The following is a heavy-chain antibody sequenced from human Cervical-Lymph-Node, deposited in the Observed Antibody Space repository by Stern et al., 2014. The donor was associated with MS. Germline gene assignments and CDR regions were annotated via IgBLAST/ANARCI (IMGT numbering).Heavy chain of an antibody. D-gene: IGHD4-23*01. Sequence: EVQLEESGGGLVQPGGSLRLSCAASGFAFSSYPMTWVRQAPGKGLEWLSYINTVSTNIFYADSVKGRFTISRDNAKNSLYLQMNRLTADDTALYYCARAVATRGSDYWGQGTLVAVSS. CDR1: GFAFSSYP. V-gene: IGHV3-48*01. J-gene: IGHJ4*02. CDR3: ARAVATRGSDY. CDR2: INTVSTNI.